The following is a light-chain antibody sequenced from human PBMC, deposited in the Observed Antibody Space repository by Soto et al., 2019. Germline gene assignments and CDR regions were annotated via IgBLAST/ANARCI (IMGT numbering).Light chain of an antibody. Sequence: EIVLTQSPGTLSLSPGQRATLSCRASQSVTNNYLSWYHQKPGQSPRLYIYGASSRATGIPDRFSGGGSGTNFTITISTLEPEEAADYYSQQYGSSVLTFGGGTKVEIK. CDR3: QQYGSSVLT. CDR2: GAS. V-gene: IGKV3-20*01. J-gene: IGKJ4*01. CDR1: QSVTNNY.